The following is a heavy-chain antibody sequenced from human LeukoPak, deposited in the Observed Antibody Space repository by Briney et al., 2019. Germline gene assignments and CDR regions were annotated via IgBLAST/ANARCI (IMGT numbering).Heavy chain of an antibody. D-gene: IGHD2-21*02. Sequence: GGSLRLSCAASGFTFSSYWMSWVRQAPGKGLEWVGRIKSKTDGGTTDYAAPVKGRFTISRDDSKNTLYLQMNSLKTEDTAVYYCTTDRLVVVTATTYYYYYGMDVWGQGTTVTVSS. CDR3: TTDRLVVVTATTYYYYYGMDV. CDR2: IKSKTDGGTT. V-gene: IGHV3-15*01. CDR1: GFTFSSYW. J-gene: IGHJ6*02.